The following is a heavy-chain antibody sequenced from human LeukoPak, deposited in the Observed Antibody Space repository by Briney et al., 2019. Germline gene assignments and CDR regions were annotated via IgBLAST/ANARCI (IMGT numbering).Heavy chain of an antibody. CDR3: ARVNCSGGSCYGYYYYYGMDV. Sequence: GGSLRLSCAASGFTFGSYAMTWVRQTPGKGLEWVSAISGSGGSTYYTESVKGRFTISRDNSKNTLYLQMNSLRAEDTAVYYCARVNCSGGSCYGYYYYYGMDVWGQGTTVTVSS. V-gene: IGHV3-23*01. J-gene: IGHJ6*02. CDR2: ISGSGGST. D-gene: IGHD2-15*01. CDR1: GFTFGSYA.